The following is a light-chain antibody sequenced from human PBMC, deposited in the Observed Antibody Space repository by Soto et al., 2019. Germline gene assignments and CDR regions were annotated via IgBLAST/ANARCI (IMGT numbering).Light chain of an antibody. Sequence: DIQMTQSPSTLSASVGDRVTITCRASQSVSAWLAWYQQKPGKAPKLLIYDVSSLESGVPSRFSGSGSGTEFTLTISSLQPDDFAAYYCQQYGTFGQGTKVDIK. J-gene: IGKJ1*01. V-gene: IGKV1-5*01. CDR2: DVS. CDR1: QSVSAW. CDR3: QQYGT.